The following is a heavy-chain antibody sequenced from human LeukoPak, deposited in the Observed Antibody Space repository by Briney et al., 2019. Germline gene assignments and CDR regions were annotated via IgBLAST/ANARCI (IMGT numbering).Heavy chain of an antibody. CDR1: GYTLTELS. J-gene: IGHJ4*02. CDR2: FDPEDGET. CDR3: AIISGIAAAGPFDY. D-gene: IGHD6-13*01. V-gene: IGHV1-24*01. Sequence: ASVKVSCKVSGYTLTELSMHWVRQAPGKGLEWMGGFDPEDGETIYAQKFQGRVTMTEDTSTDTAYMELSSLRSEDTAVYYCAIISGIAAAGPFDYWGQGTLVTVSP.